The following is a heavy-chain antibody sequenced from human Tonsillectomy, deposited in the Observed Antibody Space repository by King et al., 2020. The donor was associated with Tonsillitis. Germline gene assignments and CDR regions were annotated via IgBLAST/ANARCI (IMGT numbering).Heavy chain of an antibody. V-gene: IGHV5-51*03. Sequence: QLVQSGADVKKPGESLKISCKGSEYSFNNYLIGWVRQLPGKGLEWMGIIYPGDSDTRYSPSFQGQVTISADKSISTVYLQWSSLKASDTGMYYCARRQARPDHDAFDIWGQGTAVTVSS. CDR1: EYSFNNYL. D-gene: IGHD6-6*01. J-gene: IGHJ3*02. CDR3: ARRQARPDHDAFDI. CDR2: IYPGDSDT.